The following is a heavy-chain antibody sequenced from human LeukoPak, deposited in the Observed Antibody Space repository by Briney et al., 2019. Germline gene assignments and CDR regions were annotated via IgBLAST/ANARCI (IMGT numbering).Heavy chain of an antibody. D-gene: IGHD5-18*01. V-gene: IGHV4-38-2*01. CDR1: GYSISSGYY. CDR2: IYHNGNT. Sequence: PSETLSLTCDVFGYSISSGYYWGWIRQPPGKGLEWIGTIYHNGNTYYNPSLNSRATISVDTSRNQFSLELSSVTAADTAVFYCARARYNYGDSDYWGQGTLVTVSS. CDR3: ARARYNYGDSDY. J-gene: IGHJ4*02.